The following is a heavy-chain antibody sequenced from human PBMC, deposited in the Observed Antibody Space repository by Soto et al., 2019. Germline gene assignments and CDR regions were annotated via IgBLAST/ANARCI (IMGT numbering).Heavy chain of an antibody. V-gene: IGHV3-33*01. J-gene: IGHJ4*02. CDR3: VLRGYRASYYFDY. CDR2: ISYDGSNK. D-gene: IGHD3-22*01. Sequence: QVQLVESGGGVVQPGRSLRLSCAASGFTFSSYGMHWVRQAPGKGLEWVAVISYDGSNKYYADSVKGRFTISRDNSKNTLYLQMNSLRAEDTAVYYCVLRGYRASYYFDYWGQGTLVTVSS. CDR1: GFTFSSYG.